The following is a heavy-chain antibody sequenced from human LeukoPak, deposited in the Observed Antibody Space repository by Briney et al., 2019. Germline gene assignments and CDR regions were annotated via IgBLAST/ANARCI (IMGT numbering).Heavy chain of an antibody. Sequence: SETLSLTCTVSGGFISSSSYYWGWIRQPPGKGLEWIGSIYYSGSTYYNPSLKSRVTISVDTSKNQFSLKLSSVTAADTAVYYCARPEHSGYDWAFDPWGQGTLVTVSS. CDR2: IYYSGST. CDR3: ARPEHSGYDWAFDP. J-gene: IGHJ5*02. V-gene: IGHV4-39*01. CDR1: GGFISSSSYY. D-gene: IGHD5-12*01.